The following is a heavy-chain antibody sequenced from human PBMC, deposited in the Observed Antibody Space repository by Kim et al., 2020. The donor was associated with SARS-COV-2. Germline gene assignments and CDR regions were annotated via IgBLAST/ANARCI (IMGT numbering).Heavy chain of an antibody. Sequence: ASVKVSCKASGYTFTNYAIHWVCQAPGQRLEWMGWINTANGNIRYSQNFQGRVTITRDTTARTAYIELSSLTSEDTAVFYCARDCGADCTGDRGGFYFDYWGQGTLVTVSS. J-gene: IGHJ4*02. D-gene: IGHD2-8*02. CDR2: INTANGNI. CDR3: ARDCGADCTGDRGGFYFDY. CDR1: GYTFTNYA. V-gene: IGHV1-3*04.